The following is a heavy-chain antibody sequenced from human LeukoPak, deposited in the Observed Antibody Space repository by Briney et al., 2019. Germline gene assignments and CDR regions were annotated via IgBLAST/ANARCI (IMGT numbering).Heavy chain of an antibody. CDR2: IKPDGSET. CDR3: VRYARAIDY. Sequence: GGSLRLSCAASGFTFSSSWMTWVRQTPEKGLQWVANIKPDGSETNYVDSVKGRFTISRDNARNSLYLQMNSLRPEHTAVYYCVRYARAIDYWGQGTLVTVSS. V-gene: IGHV3-7*01. J-gene: IGHJ4*02. CDR1: GFTFSSSW.